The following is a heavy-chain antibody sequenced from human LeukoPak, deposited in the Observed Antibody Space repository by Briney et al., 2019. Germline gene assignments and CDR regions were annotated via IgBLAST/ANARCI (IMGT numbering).Heavy chain of an antibody. Sequence: PGGSLRLSCAASGFTFSSYGMHWVRQAPGKGLEWVAFIRYDGSNKYYADSVKGRFTISRDNPKNTLYLQMNSLRAEDTAVYYCAGPAALYYYYYYMDVWGKGTTVTVSS. CDR3: AGPAALYYYYYYMDV. CDR2: IRYDGSNK. CDR1: GFTFSSYG. V-gene: IGHV3-30*02. J-gene: IGHJ6*03. D-gene: IGHD2-2*01.